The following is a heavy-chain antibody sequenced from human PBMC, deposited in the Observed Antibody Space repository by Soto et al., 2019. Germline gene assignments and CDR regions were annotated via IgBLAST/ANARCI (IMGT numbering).Heavy chain of an antibody. CDR1: GGSVSSSSYY. D-gene: IGHD4-17*01. CDR2: IYYSGST. J-gene: IGHJ2*01. Sequence: QVQLQESGPGLVKPSETLSLTCTVSGGSVSSSSYYWSWIRQPPGTGLEWIGYIYYSGSTNYNPSLKSRATVSVDTSKNQFSMKLTSLTAADTAVYYCARYNGDYGKWYFDLWGRGTLVTVSS. V-gene: IGHV4-61*01. CDR3: ARYNGDYGKWYFDL.